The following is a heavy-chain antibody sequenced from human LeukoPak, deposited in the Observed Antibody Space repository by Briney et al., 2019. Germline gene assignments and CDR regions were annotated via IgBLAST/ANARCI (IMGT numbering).Heavy chain of an antibody. CDR3: AKRGSALRYFDF. V-gene: IGHV3-23*01. J-gene: IGHJ4*02. CDR1: GFTFSNYA. Sequence: GGSLRLSCAASGFTFSNYAMSWVCQAPGKGLEWVSAISTGGAGTYYADSVKGRFTISRDNSQNTLYLQMNSLRAEDTAIYYCAKRGSALRYFDFWGQGTLVTVSS. CDR2: ISTGGAGT. D-gene: IGHD3-9*01.